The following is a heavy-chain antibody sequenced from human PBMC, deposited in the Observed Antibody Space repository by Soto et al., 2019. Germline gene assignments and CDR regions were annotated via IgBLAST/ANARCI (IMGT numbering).Heavy chain of an antibody. J-gene: IGHJ5*02. D-gene: IGHD3-16*02. CDR2: IIPIFGTA. CDR1: GGTLSSYA. Sequence: QVQLVQSGAEVKKPGSSVKVSCKASGGTLSSYAISWVRQAPGQGLEWMGGIIPIFGTANYAQKFQGRVTITADESTSTAYMELSSLRSEDTAVYYGARVLASTFVGVIGYDPWGQGTLVTVSS. CDR3: ARVLASTFVGVIGYDP. V-gene: IGHV1-69*12.